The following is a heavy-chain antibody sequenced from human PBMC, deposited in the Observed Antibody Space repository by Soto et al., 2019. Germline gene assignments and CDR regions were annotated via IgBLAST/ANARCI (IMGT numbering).Heavy chain of an antibody. Sequence: PSQTLSLTCAISGYSVSSNSAAWDWIRQSPSRGLEWLGRTYYRSKWYNDYAVSVKSRITINRDTSKNQFSLQLNSVTPEDTAVYDCARDPPDFHSAFEDWGQGTMVTVSS. CDR3: ARDPPDFHSAFED. V-gene: IGHV6-1*01. J-gene: IGHJ4*02. CDR2: TYYRSKWYN. D-gene: IGHD4-4*01. CDR1: GYSVSSNSAA.